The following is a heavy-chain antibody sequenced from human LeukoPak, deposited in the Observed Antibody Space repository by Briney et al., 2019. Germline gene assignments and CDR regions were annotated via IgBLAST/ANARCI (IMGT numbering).Heavy chain of an antibody. V-gene: IGHV3-48*03. CDR3: ARDLIVGSVK. CDR1: GFTFTIYE. J-gene: IGHJ4*02. D-gene: IGHD1-26*01. Sequence: GGSLRLSCVASGFTFTIYEMNWVRQAPGKGLEWISYISSSGATTYYADSVKGRFTISRDNAKNSLYLQMSSLRAEDTAVYYCARDLIVGSVKWGQGTLVTVSS. CDR2: ISSSGATT.